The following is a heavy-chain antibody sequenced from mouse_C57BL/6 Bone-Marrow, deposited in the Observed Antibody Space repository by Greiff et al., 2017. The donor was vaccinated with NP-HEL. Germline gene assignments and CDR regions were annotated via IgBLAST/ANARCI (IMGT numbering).Heavy chain of an antibody. CDR1: GYSITSGYY. CDR3: ARSGSSVVGY. Sequence: DVKLVESGPGLVKPSQSLSLTCSVTGYSITSGYYCNWIRQFPGNKLEWMGYISYDGSNNYNPSLKNRISITRDTSKNQFFLKLNSVTTEDTATYYCARSGSSVVGYWGQGTSVTVSS. CDR2: ISYDGSN. V-gene: IGHV3-6*01. D-gene: IGHD1-1*01. J-gene: IGHJ4*01.